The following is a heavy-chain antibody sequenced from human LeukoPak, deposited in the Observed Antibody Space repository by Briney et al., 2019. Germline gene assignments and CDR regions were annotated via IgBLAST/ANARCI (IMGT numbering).Heavy chain of an antibody. Sequence: SETLSLTCTVSGGSISSGDYYWSWIRQPPGKGLEWIGYIYYSGSTNYNPSLKSRVTISVDTSKNQFSLKLSSVTAADTAVYYCATTSDYCSSTSCYTDGWFDPWGQGTLVTVSS. V-gene: IGHV4-61*08. D-gene: IGHD2-2*02. CDR2: IYYSGST. J-gene: IGHJ5*02. CDR1: GGSISSGDYY. CDR3: ATTSDYCSSTSCYTDGWFDP.